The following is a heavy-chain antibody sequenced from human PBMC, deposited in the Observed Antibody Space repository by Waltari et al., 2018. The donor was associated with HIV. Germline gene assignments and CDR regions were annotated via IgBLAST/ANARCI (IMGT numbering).Heavy chain of an antibody. V-gene: IGHV1-2*06. CDR1: GYSFTAYY. CDR3: ARGESVSVSNIPPGYRFDF. J-gene: IGHJ4*02. Sequence: QVQLVQSGAELKKPGASVEFSCRASGYSFTAYYMHWVRQAPGQGLQWMGRSNPIRGSTNIPLSLQGRITMTRDTSSGAVFIELRGLKFNDTALYYCARGESVSVSNIPPGYRFDFWGQGTLITVSS. D-gene: IGHD2-15*01. CDR2: SNPIRGST.